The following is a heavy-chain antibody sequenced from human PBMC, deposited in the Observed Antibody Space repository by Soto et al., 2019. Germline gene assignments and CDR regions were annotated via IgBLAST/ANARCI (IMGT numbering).Heavy chain of an antibody. CDR2: IFHTGTT. CDR1: GGSITNYY. J-gene: IGHJ3*02. D-gene: IGHD3-22*01. V-gene: IGHV4-59*08. Sequence: PSETLSLTCTVSGGSITNYYYSWIRQPPGKGLEWIGYIFHTGTTSYNPSLKSRVTLSVDTSQSQFSLKLNSVTAADTAVYYCTTEAYDNSGPLAFDIWGAGTLVTVSS. CDR3: TTEAYDNSGPLAFDI.